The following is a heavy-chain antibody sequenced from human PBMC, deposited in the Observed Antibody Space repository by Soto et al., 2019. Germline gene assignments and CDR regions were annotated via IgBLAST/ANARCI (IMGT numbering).Heavy chain of an antibody. CDR3: ARDKGIVGSKGGFGY. V-gene: IGHV1-18*04. Sequence: QVQLVQSGAEVKKPGASVKVSCKASGYTFTSYGISWVRQAPGQGLEWMGWISSYNGNTNYAQKLQGRVTMTTDTSASTAYMELRSLRSDDTAVYYCARDKGIVGSKGGFGYWGQGTLVTVSS. J-gene: IGHJ4*02. CDR1: GYTFTSYG. CDR2: ISSYNGNT. D-gene: IGHD1-26*01.